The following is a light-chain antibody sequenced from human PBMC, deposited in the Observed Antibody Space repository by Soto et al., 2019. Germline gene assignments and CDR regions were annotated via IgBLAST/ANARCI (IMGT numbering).Light chain of an antibody. CDR3: SLYTSENTYV. V-gene: IGLV2-18*01. Sequence: QSVLTQPPSVSAAPGQKVTISCSGSGSNIGENYVSWYQQLPGTAPKLIIYAASNRPSGVPDRFSGSKSGNTASLTISGLQAADEADYYCSLYTSENTYVFGTGTKVTVL. CDR1: GSNIGENY. J-gene: IGLJ1*01. CDR2: AAS.